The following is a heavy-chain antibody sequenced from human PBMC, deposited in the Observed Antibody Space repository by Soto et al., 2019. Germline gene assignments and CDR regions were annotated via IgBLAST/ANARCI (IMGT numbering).Heavy chain of an antibody. V-gene: IGHV4-39*02. D-gene: IGHD6-13*01. CDR1: GGPVGYTSFY. CDR3: ARDTSSTSLRAEYFQF. J-gene: IGHJ1*01. CDR2: VHHSVTT. Sequence: PSETLSLTSDVSGGPVGYTSFYCGWLRQSPGKVLEWIGSVHHSVTTYYNPSLKGRVTISMDTSKNQFSLRLTSVTAADTAVYYCARDTSSTSLRAEYFQFWGQGTQVTVSS.